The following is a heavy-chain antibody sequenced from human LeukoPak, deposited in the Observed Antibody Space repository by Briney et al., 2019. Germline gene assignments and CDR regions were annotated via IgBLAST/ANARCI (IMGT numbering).Heavy chain of an antibody. J-gene: IGHJ6*02. Sequence: SVKVSCKASGGTFSSYAISWVRQAPGQGLEWMGGIIPIFGTANYAQKFQGRVTITADESTSTAYMELSSLRSEDTAVYYCAITDLDKEGYCSGGSCSGSVNSYYYYYGMDAWGQGTTVTVSS. CDR3: AITDLDKEGYCSGGSCSGSVNSYYYYYGMDA. D-gene: IGHD2-15*01. CDR2: IIPIFGTA. CDR1: GGTFSSYA. V-gene: IGHV1-69*01.